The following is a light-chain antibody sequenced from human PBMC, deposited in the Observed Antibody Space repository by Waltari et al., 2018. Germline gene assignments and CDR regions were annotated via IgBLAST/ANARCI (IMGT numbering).Light chain of an antibody. CDR1: NIESKS. J-gene: IGLJ1*01. V-gene: IGLV3-21*01. CDR3: QVWDANTDPGV. CDR2: YDN. Sequence: SYVLTQPPSVSVAPGETARITCGGHNIESKSVHWYRQRPGQAPIVVISYDNDRAAGVPERFSGSNSGNTATLTISRVEAADEDDYYCQVWDANTDPGVFGTGTEVTVL.